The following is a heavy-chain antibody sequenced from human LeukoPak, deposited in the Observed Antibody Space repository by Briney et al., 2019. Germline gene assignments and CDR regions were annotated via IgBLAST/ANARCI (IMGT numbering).Heavy chain of an antibody. V-gene: IGHV3-21*01. J-gene: IGHJ4*02. CDR2: ISTGSSYK. D-gene: IGHD5-18*01. Sequence: PGGSPRLSCAASGFTFSSYSMNWVRQAPGKGLEWVASISTGSSYKYYADLVMGRFTISRDNAENSLYLQMNSLRAEDTAAYFCARDKGGYNYEYYFDSWGQGALVTVSS. CDR1: GFTFSSYS. CDR3: ARDKGGYNYEYYFDS.